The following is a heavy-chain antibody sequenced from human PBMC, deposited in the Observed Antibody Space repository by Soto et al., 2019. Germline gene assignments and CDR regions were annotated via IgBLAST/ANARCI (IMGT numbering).Heavy chain of an antibody. CDR3: ARHVVGSSVYFDY. J-gene: IGHJ4*02. CDR2: IYYSGST. D-gene: IGHD6-13*01. Sequence: PSETLSLTCTVSGGSISSYYWSWIRQPPGKGLEWIGYIYYSGSTNYNPSLKSRVTISVDTSKNQFSLKLSSVTAADTAVYYCARHVVGSSVYFDYWGQGTLVTV. CDR1: GGSISSYY. V-gene: IGHV4-59*08.